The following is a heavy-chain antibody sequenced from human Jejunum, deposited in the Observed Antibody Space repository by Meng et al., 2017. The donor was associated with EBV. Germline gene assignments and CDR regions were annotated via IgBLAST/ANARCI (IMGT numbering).Heavy chain of an antibody. CDR1: GGYISDNGW. CDR2: IYHGGGT. V-gene: IGHV4-4*02. CDR3: AGNGYYALEY. Sequence: VTLQAWGLRLEQPSWNMSLTCGVSGGYISDNGWWSWVRQPPGKGLEWLEEIYHGGGTNYNPSLESRVTISVDKSKNQFSLKLNSVTVADTAVYYCAGNGYYALEYWGPGILVTVSS. D-gene: IGHD3-22*01. J-gene: IGHJ4*02.